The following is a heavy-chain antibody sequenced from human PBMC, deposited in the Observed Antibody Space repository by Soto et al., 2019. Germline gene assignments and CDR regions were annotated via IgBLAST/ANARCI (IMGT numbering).Heavy chain of an antibody. J-gene: IGHJ4*02. D-gene: IGHD6-6*01. CDR3: ARVGSSSSPIDF. CDR1: GYTFTTYG. V-gene: IGHV1-18*01. Sequence: QDLLVQSGAEVKKPGASVKVSCTASGYTFTTYGISWVRQAPGQGLEWMGWIRCYNGDTNYAQRLQDRVTMTTDTSTSTAYLEWRNLKSDDTAIYYCARVGSSSSPIDFWGQGTLVTVSS. CDR2: IRCYNGDT.